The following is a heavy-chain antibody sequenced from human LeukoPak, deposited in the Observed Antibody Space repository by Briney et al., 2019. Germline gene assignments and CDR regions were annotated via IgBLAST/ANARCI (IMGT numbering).Heavy chain of an antibody. J-gene: IGHJ4*02. CDR1: GLDFPTYW. Sequence: GESLKISCKGSGLDFPTYWIGWVRQMPGKGLEWMGIIYPGDSDTRYSPSFQGQVTISADKSISTAYLQWSSLKASDTAIYYCARQNDYMSGAFDYWGQGTLVTVSS. CDR3: ARQNDYMSGAFDY. D-gene: IGHD4/OR15-4a*01. CDR2: IYPGDSDT. V-gene: IGHV5-51*01.